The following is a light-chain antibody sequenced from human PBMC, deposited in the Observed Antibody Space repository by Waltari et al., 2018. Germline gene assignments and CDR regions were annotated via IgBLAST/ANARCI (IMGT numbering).Light chain of an antibody. V-gene: IGKV1-39*01. CDR2: AAS. J-gene: IGKJ5*01. Sequence: DIQMTQSPSSLSASVGHRVTITCRASQSISSYLNWYQQKPGKAPKLLIYAASSLQSGVPSRFSGSGSGTDFTLTISSLQPEDFATYYCQQSYSTPGITFGQGTRLEIK. CDR1: QSISSY. CDR3: QQSYSTPGIT.